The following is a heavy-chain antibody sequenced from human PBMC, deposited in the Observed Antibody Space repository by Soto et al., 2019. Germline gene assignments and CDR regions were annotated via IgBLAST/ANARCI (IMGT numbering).Heavy chain of an antibody. J-gene: IGHJ6*02. D-gene: IGHD2-15*01. CDR1: GFTVSSNY. CDR2: IYSGGST. V-gene: IGHV3-53*02. CDR3: ARVGGPYYYYYGMDV. Sequence: EVQLVETGGGLIQPGGSLRLSCAASGFTVSSNYMSWVRQAPGKGLEWVSVIYSGGSTYYADSVKGRFTISRDNSKNTLYLQMNSLRAEDTAVYYCARVGGPYYYYYGMDVWGQGTTVTVSS.